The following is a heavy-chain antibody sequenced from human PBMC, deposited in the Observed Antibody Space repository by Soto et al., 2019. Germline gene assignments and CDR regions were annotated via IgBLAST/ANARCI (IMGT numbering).Heavy chain of an antibody. J-gene: IGHJ4*02. Sequence: GGSLRLSCAASGFTFSSYGMHWVRQAPGKGLEWVAVISYDGSNKYYADSVKGRFTISRDNSKNTLYLQMNSRRAEDTAVYYCAKDSRGGYCSGGSCYPYFDYWGQGTLVTVSS. CDR1: GFTFSSYG. CDR2: ISYDGSNK. CDR3: AKDSRGGYCSGGSCYPYFDY. V-gene: IGHV3-30*18. D-gene: IGHD2-15*01.